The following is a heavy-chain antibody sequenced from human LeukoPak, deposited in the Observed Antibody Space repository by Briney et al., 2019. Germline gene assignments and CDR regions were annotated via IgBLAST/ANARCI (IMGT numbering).Heavy chain of an antibody. V-gene: IGHV1-3*01. J-gene: IGHJ4*02. Sequence: ASVKVSCKASGYTFTSYAMHWVRQAPGQRLEWMGWINAGNGNTKCSQKFQGRVTITRDTSASTAYMELSSLRSEDTAVYYCARDDSAAGDYWGQGTLVTVSS. CDR3: ARDDSAAGDY. CDR2: INAGNGNT. CDR1: GYTFTSYA. D-gene: IGHD6-13*01.